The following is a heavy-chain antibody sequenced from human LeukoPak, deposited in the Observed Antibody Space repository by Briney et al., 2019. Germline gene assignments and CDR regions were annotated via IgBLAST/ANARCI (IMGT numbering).Heavy chain of an antibody. CDR3: AGSDIVVVPAANDAFDI. J-gene: IGHJ3*02. V-gene: IGHV1-69*05. CDR2: IIPIFGTA. D-gene: IGHD2-2*01. CDR1: GGTFSSYA. Sequence: SVKVSCKASGGTFSSYAISWVRQAPGQGLEWMGGIIPIFGTANYAQKFQGRVTITTDESTSTAYMELSSLRSEDTAVYYCAGSDIVVVPAANDAFDIWGQGTMVTVSS.